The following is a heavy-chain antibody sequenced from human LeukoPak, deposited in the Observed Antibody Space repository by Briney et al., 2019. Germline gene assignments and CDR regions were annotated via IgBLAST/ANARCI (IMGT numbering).Heavy chain of an antibody. CDR2: INHSGST. CDR1: GGSSSGYY. Sequence: SETLSLTCAVYGGSSSGYYWSWIRQPPGKGLEWIGEINHSGSTNYNPSLKSRVTISVDTSKNQFSLKLSSVTAADTAVYYCAGSITMVRGARTNWFDPWGQGTLVTVSS. J-gene: IGHJ5*02. V-gene: IGHV4-34*01. D-gene: IGHD3-10*01. CDR3: AGSITMVRGARTNWFDP.